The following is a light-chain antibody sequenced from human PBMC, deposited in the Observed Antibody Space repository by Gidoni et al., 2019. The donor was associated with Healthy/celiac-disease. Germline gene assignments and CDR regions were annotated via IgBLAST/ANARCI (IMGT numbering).Light chain of an antibody. Sequence: DIQMTQSPSSLSASVGDRVTITLRASQSISSYLKWYLQKPRKDTKLLIYATSSLQSGVPSRFSGSGSGTDFTLTISSLQPEDFGTYYCQQSYSTLPLTFGGGTKVEI. CDR2: ATS. J-gene: IGKJ4*02. CDR1: QSISSY. CDR3: QQSYSTLPLT. V-gene: IGKV1-39*01.